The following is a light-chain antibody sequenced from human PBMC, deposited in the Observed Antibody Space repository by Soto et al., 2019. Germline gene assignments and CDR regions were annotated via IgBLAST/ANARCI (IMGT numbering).Light chain of an antibody. V-gene: IGLV1-40*01. CDR1: SYNIGAGYD. CDR3: QSSDSSLSGSVV. J-gene: IGLJ2*01. CDR2: DDI. Sequence: QAVLTQPPSVSGAPGQRVTISCAGSSYNIGAGYDVNWYQQFPGTAPRLLIYDDINRPSGVPDRFSGSKSATSASLAITGLQAEDEANYYCQSSDSSLSGSVVFGGGTKLTVL.